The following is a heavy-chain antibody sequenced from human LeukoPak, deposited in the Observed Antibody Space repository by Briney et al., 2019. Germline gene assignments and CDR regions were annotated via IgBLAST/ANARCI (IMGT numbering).Heavy chain of an antibody. CDR3: ARSTTQWDPRRGAFDI. D-gene: IGHD1-26*01. Sequence: SQTLSLTCTVSGGSVTSGGHYWSWIRQPPGKGLEWIGYIYHSGSTYYNPSLKSRVTISVDTSKNQFSLKLSSVTAADTAVYYCARSTTQWDPRRGAFDIWGQGTMVTVSS. V-gene: IGHV4-30-2*02. CDR1: GGSVTSGGHY. J-gene: IGHJ3*02. CDR2: IYHSGST.